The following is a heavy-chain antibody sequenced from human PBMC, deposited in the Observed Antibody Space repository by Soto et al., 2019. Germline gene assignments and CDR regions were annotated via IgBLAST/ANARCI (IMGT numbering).Heavy chain of an antibody. J-gene: IGHJ4*02. CDR1: GGTFSSYA. Sequence: GASVKVSCKASGGTFSSYAISWVRQAPGQGLEWMGGIIPIFGTANYAQKFQGRVTITADESTSTAYMELSSLRSEDTAVYYCATQTFGSNAFFDTWGQGALVTVSS. CDR2: IIPIFGTA. D-gene: IGHD3-10*01. V-gene: IGHV1-69*13. CDR3: ATQTFGSNAFFDT.